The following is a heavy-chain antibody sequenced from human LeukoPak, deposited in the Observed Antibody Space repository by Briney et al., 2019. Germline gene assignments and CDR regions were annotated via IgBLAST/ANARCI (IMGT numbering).Heavy chain of an antibody. Sequence: ASVKVSCKASGYTFTSYYMHWVRQAPGQGLEWMGIINPSGGSTSYAQKFQGRVTMTRDTSTSTVYMELSSLRPEDTAVYYCARDSHIVVVAAANPYYFDYWGQGTLVTVSS. CDR2: INPSGGST. V-gene: IGHV1-46*01. CDR1: GYTFTSYY. CDR3: ARDSHIVVVAAANPYYFDY. D-gene: IGHD2-15*01. J-gene: IGHJ4*02.